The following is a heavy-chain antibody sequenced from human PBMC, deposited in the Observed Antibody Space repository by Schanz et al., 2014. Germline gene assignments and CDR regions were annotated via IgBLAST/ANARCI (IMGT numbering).Heavy chain of an antibody. CDR3: ARDRGYCSGGSCLTFDY. V-gene: IGHV3-30*04. CDR2: MSYDGSIK. D-gene: IGHD2-15*01. CDR1: GFTLSSYA. J-gene: IGHJ4*02. Sequence: QVQLVESGGGVVQPGRSLRLSCAAYGFTLSSYAMHWVRQAPGKGLEWVAAMSYDGSIKYYGDSVEGRFTISRDNSKNTLYLQMNTLRAEDTAVYYCARDRGYCSGGSCLTFDYWGQGTLVTVSS.